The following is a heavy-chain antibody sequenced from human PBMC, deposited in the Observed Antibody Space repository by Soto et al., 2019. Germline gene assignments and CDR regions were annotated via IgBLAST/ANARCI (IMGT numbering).Heavy chain of an antibody. V-gene: IGHV1-18*01. Sequence: ASVKVSCKASGYTFTSYGISWVRQAPGQGLEWMGWISAYNGNTNYAQKLQGRVTMTTDTSTSTAYMELRSLRSDDTAVYYCGRGRYDILTGHPAPDYGGQRTLVTVSS. J-gene: IGHJ4*02. CDR1: GYTFTSYG. CDR2: ISAYNGNT. CDR3: GRGRYDILTGHPAPDY. D-gene: IGHD3-9*01.